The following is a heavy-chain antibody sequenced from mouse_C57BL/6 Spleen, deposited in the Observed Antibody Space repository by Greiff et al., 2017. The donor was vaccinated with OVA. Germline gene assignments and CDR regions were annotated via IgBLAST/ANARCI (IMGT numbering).Heavy chain of an antibody. CDR2: INPSTGGT. V-gene: IGHV1-42*01. CDR3: AYYGSSPYYAMDY. CDR1: GYSFTGYY. D-gene: IGHD1-1*01. J-gene: IGHJ4*01. Sequence: EVQRVESGPGLVKPGASVKISCKASGYSFTGYYMNWVKQSPEKSLEWIGEINPSTGGTTYNQKFKAKATLTVDKSSSTAYMQLKSLTSEDSAVYYCAYYGSSPYYAMDYWGQGTSVTVSS.